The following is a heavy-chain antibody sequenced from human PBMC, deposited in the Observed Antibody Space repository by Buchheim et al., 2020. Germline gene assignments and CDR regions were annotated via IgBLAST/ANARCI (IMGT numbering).Heavy chain of an antibody. CDR3: ARDGITMVRGVIPHFDY. Sequence: QVQLVESGGGVVQPGRSLRLSCAASGFTFSSYGMHWVRQAQGKGLEGVAVIWYDGSNKYYADSVKGRFTISRDNSKNTLYLQMNSLRAEDTAVYYCARDGITMVRGVIPHFDYWGQGTL. J-gene: IGHJ4*02. CDR1: GFTFSSYG. CDR2: IWYDGSNK. V-gene: IGHV3-33*01. D-gene: IGHD3-10*01.